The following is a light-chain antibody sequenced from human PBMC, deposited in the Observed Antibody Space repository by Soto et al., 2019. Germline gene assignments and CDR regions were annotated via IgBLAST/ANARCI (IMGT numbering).Light chain of an antibody. CDR2: GAS. J-gene: IGKJ5*01. CDR3: QQYGDSPRT. CDR1: QSVSNNY. V-gene: IGKV3-20*01. Sequence: EIVLTQSPGTLSLSPGERATLSCRASQSVSNNYLAWYQHKPGLAPRLLLYGASTRATGIPDRFSGSGSGTDFTLTIARLEPEDFAVYYCQQYGDSPRTFGQGTRLEIK.